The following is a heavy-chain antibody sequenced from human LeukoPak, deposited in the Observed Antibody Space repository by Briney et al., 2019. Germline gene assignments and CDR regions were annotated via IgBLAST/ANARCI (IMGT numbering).Heavy chain of an antibody. J-gene: IGHJ3*02. D-gene: IGHD4-17*01. CDR2: IYTSGST. V-gene: IGHV4-61*02. CDR3: ARERETTVTYDAFDI. CDR1: GGSISSGSYY. Sequence: SETLSLTCTVSGGSISSGSYYWSWIRQPAGKGLEWIGRIYTSGSTNYNPSLKSRVTISVDTSKNQFSLKLSSVTAADTAVYYCARERETTVTYDAFDIWGLGTMVTVSS.